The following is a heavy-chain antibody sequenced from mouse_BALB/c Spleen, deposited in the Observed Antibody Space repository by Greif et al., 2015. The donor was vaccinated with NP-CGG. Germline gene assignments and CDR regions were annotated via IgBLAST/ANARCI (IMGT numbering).Heavy chain of an antibody. CDR3: ARNYDYERYFDV. Sequence: EVHLVESGGGLVQPGGSLKLSCAASGFTFSSYTMSWVRQTPEKRLEWVAYISNGGGSTYYPDTVKGRFTISRDNAKNTLYLQMSSLKSEDTAMYYCARNYDYERYFDVWGAGTTVTVSS. V-gene: IGHV5-12-2*01. CDR1: GFTFSSYT. J-gene: IGHJ1*01. CDR2: ISNGGGST. D-gene: IGHD2-4*01.